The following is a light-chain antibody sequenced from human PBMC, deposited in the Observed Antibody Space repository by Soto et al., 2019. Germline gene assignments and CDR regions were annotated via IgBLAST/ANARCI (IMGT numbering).Light chain of an antibody. J-gene: IGKJ1*01. CDR1: QSVASS. V-gene: IGKV3-20*01. CDR2: HTS. Sequence: EKVMTQSPATLSVSPGERATLSCRASQSVASSLAWYQQKPGQAPRLLVYHTSNRATGIPDRFSGSGSGTDFTLTINRLEPEDFAVYFCQQYGDMWTFGQGTKVDI. CDR3: QQYGDMWT.